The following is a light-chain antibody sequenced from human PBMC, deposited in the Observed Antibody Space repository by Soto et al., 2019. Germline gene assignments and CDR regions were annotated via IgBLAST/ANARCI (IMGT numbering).Light chain of an antibody. CDR3: ISYAGSDNLV. J-gene: IGLJ2*01. CDR2: VVT. Sequence: QSALTQPPSASGSPGQSVTISCTGTSSDVGNYNYVSWYQQHPGKAPKLLIYVVTKRPSGVPDRFSGSKSDNTASLTVSGLQAEDEADYYCISYAGSDNLVVGGGTKLNVL. CDR1: SSDVGNYNY. V-gene: IGLV2-8*01.